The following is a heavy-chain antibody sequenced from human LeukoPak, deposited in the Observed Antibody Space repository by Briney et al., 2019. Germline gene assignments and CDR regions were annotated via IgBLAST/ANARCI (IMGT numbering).Heavy chain of an antibody. V-gene: IGHV3-7*01. J-gene: IGHJ5*02. CDR3: AREIPAGTGGWFDP. CDR2: IKQDGSEK. D-gene: IGHD2-8*02. CDR1: GFTFSSYW. Sequence: GGSLRLSCAASGFTFSSYWMSWVRQAPGKGLEWVANIKQDGSEKYYVDSVKGRFTISRDNAKNSLYLQMNSLRAEDTAVYYCAREIPAGTGGWFDPWGQGTLVTVSS.